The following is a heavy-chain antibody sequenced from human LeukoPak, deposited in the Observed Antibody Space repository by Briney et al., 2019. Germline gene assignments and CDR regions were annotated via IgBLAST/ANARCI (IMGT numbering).Heavy chain of an antibody. CDR2: INPNSGGT. CDR3: ARGGNSVYYFNVVAPSYFDY. D-gene: IGHD3-22*01. J-gene: IGHJ4*02. Sequence: ASVKVSCKASGYTFTGYYMHCVPQAPGQGLEWMGRINPNSGGTNYAQKVQGRVTMTRDTCINTAYMDLSRLRSDDTAVYHCARGGNSVYYFNVVAPSYFDYWGQGTLVTVSS. CDR1: GYTFTGYY. V-gene: IGHV1-2*06.